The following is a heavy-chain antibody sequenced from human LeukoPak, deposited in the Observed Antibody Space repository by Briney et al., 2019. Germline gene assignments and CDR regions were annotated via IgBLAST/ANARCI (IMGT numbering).Heavy chain of an antibody. CDR1: GFTFITYS. Sequence: GGSLRLSCAASGFTFITYSMSWVRQAPGEGLEWVSTVNPSGISTYYADSVKGRFTISRDNSVNTLYLQMNSLRAEDTAVYYCAKDRAGTPWADWGQGTLVTVSS. CDR2: VNPSGIST. V-gene: IGHV3-23*01. D-gene: IGHD1-1*01. CDR3: AKDRAGTPWAD. J-gene: IGHJ4*02.